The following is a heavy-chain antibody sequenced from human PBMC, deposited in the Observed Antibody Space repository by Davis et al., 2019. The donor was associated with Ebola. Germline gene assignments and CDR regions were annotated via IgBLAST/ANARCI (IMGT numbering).Heavy chain of an antibody. Sequence: ASVKVSCKASGYTFTGYYMHWVRQAPGQGLEWMGWINPNSGGTNYAQKFQGRVTMTRDTSISTAYMELSRLRSDDTAVYYCARVHQWPTVWFDPWGQGTLVTVSS. V-gene: IGHV1-2*02. J-gene: IGHJ5*02. CDR3: ARVHQWPTVWFDP. CDR1: GYTFTGYY. D-gene: IGHD6-19*01. CDR2: INPNSGGT.